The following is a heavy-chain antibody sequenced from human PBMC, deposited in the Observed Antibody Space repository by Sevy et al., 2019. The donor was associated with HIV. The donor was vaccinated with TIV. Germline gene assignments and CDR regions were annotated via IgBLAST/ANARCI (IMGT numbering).Heavy chain of an antibody. CDR1: GFSFSGSD. Sequence: GSLRLSCAGYGFSFSGSDMHWVRQPTGKGLEWISSIGTLGDTFYADSVKGRFTISRDNAKSSLYLEMSSLRAGDTALYYCVRGLQTHCDRTACPLDPWGQRTLVTVSS. CDR3: VRGLQTHCDRTACPLDP. V-gene: IGHV3-13*01. J-gene: IGHJ5*02. CDR2: IGTLGDT. D-gene: IGHD2-21*01.